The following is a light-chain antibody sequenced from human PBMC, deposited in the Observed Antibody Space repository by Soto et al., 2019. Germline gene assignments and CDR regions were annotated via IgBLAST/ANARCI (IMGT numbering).Light chain of an antibody. CDR1: TSDVGAYNL. CDR2: DVI. CDR3: CSYAGNFIWV. V-gene: IGLV2-11*01. Sequence: QSALTQPRSVSGSPGQSITLSCDGSTSDVGAYNLVSWYQQHPGEAPKLMIYDVIKRPSGVPYRFSGSKSGNTASLTISGLQDDDEADYYCCSYAGNFIWVFGGGTQLTVL. J-gene: IGLJ3*02.